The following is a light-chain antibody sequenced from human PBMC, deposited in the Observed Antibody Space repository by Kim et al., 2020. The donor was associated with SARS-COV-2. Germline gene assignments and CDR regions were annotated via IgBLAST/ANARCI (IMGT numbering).Light chain of an antibody. CDR1: QDISNY. CDR3: QQYDNLPLT. J-gene: IGKJ4*01. CDR2: DAS. V-gene: IGKV1-33*01. Sequence: GDRVTITCQASQDISNYLTWHQQKPGKAPKVLIYDASTLETGVPSRFSGGGSGTDFTFTIASLQPEDVATYYCQQYDNLPLTFGVGTKVEI.